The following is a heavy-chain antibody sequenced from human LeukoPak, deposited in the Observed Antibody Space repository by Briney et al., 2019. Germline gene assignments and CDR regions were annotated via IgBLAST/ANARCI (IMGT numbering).Heavy chain of an antibody. CDR3: ARASTSGWYTGYYFDY. CDR2: IYSGGST. CDR1: GFTVSSNY. D-gene: IGHD6-13*01. Sequence: GGSLRLSCAASGFTVSSNYMSWVRQTPGKGLEWVSLIYSGGSTYYPDSVKGRFTISRDKSKKTMYLQMNSLSAEDTAVYYCARASTSGWYTGYYFDYWGQGTLVTVSS. J-gene: IGHJ4*02. V-gene: IGHV3-53*01.